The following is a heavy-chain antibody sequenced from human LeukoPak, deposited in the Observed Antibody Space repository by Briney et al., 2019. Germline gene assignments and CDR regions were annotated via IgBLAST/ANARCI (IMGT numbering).Heavy chain of an antibody. CDR1: GGSISSYY. V-gene: IGHV4-4*07. D-gene: IGHD2-21*01. CDR2: IYTSGST. CDR3: ARAGPEYCGGDCEYYFDY. J-gene: IGHJ4*02. Sequence: SETLSLTCTVSGGSISSYYWSWIRQPAGKGLEWIGRIYTSGSTNYNPSLKSRVTMSVDTSKNQFSLKLSSVTAADTAVYYCARAGPEYCGGDCEYYFDYWGQGTLVTVSS.